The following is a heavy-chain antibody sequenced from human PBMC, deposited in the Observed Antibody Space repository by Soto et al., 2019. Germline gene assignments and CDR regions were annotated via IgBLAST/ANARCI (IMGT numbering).Heavy chain of an antibody. CDR3: ARGRPRTQHYFDY. Sequence: PGGSLGLSCAASGFTFSSEWMHWVRQAPGKGLVWVSRINTDGSGTTYADSVKGRFTISRDNAKNMVYLQMNSLRAEDTAVYYCARGRPRTQHYFDYWGLGDVFTVSS. V-gene: IGHV3-74*01. CDR1: GFTFSSEW. D-gene: IGHD6-6*01. CDR2: INTDGSGT. J-gene: IGHJ4*02.